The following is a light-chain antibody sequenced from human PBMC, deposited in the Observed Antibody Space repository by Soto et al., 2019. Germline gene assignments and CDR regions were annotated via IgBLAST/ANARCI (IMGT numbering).Light chain of an antibody. Sequence: DIQMTHSPSTLSASVRDIVTITCRASQTISSWLAWFQQRPGKAPKLLIYAASSLQSGVPSRFSGSGSGTDFTLTISSLQPEDFATYYCQQTYSTWTFGQGTKVDI. V-gene: IGKV1-39*01. CDR1: QTISSW. J-gene: IGKJ1*01. CDR3: QQTYSTWT. CDR2: AAS.